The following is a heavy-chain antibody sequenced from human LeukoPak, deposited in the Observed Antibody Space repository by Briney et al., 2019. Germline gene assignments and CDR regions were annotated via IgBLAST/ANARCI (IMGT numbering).Heavy chain of an antibody. CDR2: INPNSGGT. J-gene: IGHJ4*02. D-gene: IGHD2-2*01. Sequence: ASVKVSCKASGYTFTGYYMHWVRQAPGQGLEWMGWINPNSGGTNYAQKFQGRVTMTRDTSISTAYMELSRLRSDDTAVYYCARDGEDCSSTSCYDERSLGFDYWGQGTLVTVPS. CDR1: GYTFTGYY. V-gene: IGHV1-2*02. CDR3: ARDGEDCSSTSCYDERSLGFDY.